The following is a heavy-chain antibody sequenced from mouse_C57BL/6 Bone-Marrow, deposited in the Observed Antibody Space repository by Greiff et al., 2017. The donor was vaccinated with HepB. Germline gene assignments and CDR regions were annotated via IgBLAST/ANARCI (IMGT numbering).Heavy chain of an antibody. Sequence: VQLQQSGAELVRPGASVTLSCKASGYTFTDYEMHWVKQTPVHGLEWIGAIDPETGGTAYNQKFKGKAILTADKSSSTAYMELRSLTSEDSAVYYCTRDEVYDDPFYYFDYWGQGTTLTVSS. CDR3: TRDEVYDDPFYYFDY. CDR2: IDPETGGT. J-gene: IGHJ2*01. V-gene: IGHV1-15*01. CDR1: GYTFTDYE. D-gene: IGHD2-3*01.